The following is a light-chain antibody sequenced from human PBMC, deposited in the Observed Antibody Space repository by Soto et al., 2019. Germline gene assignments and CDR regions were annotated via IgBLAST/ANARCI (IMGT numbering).Light chain of an antibody. Sequence: DIQMTQSPSTLSASVGDRVTITCRASQNINTWLAWYHHKPGKAPKLLIYKASNLEGGVPSRFSGSGSGTEFTLTISSLQPDDFATYDCQQYNTYSRTFGQGTKVETK. V-gene: IGKV1-5*03. CDR3: QQYNTYSRT. CDR1: QNINTW. J-gene: IGKJ2*02. CDR2: KAS.